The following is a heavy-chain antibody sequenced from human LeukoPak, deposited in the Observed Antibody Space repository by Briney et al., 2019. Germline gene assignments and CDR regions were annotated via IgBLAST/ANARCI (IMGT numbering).Heavy chain of an antibody. Sequence: GGSLRLSCAASGFTFSSYAMHWVRQAPGKGLEWVAVISYDGSNKYYADSVKGRFIISRDNSKNTLYLQMNSLRAEDTAVYYCARVHSSSWYDLNMDVWGKGTTVTVSS. CDR2: ISYDGSNK. D-gene: IGHD6-13*01. V-gene: IGHV3-30-3*01. J-gene: IGHJ6*03. CDR3: ARVHSSSWYDLNMDV. CDR1: GFTFSSYA.